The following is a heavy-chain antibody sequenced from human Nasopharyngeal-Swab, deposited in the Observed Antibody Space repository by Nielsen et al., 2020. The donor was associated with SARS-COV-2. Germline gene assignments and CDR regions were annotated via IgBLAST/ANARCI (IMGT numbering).Heavy chain of an antibody. CDR3: ARGVVGNYDYVWGSYRYDNWFDP. Sequence: WIRQPPGKGLEWIGYIYYSGSTNYNPSLKSRVTISVDTSKNQFSLKLSSVTAADTAVYYCARGVVGNYDYVWGSYRYDNWFDPWGQGTPVTVSS. V-gene: IGHV4-59*01. J-gene: IGHJ5*02. CDR2: IYYSGST. D-gene: IGHD3-16*02.